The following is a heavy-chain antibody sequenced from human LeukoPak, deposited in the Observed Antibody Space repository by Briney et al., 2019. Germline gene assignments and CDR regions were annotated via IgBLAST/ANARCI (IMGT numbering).Heavy chain of an antibody. CDR3: ARDGGKRWLQLGAFDI. Sequence: GRSLRLSCAASGSTFSSYAMHWVRQAPGKGPEWVSSISSTSSYRYYADSVRGRFTISRDNAKNSLYLQMNSLRAEDTAVYYCARDGGKRWLQLGAFDIWGQGTMVTVSS. V-gene: IGHV3-21*01. CDR2: ISSTSSYR. J-gene: IGHJ3*02. D-gene: IGHD5-24*01. CDR1: GSTFSSYA.